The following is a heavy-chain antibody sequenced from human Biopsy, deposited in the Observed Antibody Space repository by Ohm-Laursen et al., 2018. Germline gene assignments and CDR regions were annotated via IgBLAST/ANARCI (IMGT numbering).Heavy chain of an antibody. D-gene: IGHD2-15*01. Sequence: TQTLTLTCAFSGFSLSNYGVGVGWIRQPPGKALEWLALIFWDDDKGYNPSLKNRLTVTKDTSKNQEVLTMINVDPVDTATYYCAHSPWYQDSRYYYDYWGQGILVTVFS. CDR1: GFSLSNYGVG. CDR3: AHSPWYQDSRYYYDY. V-gene: IGHV2-5*02. J-gene: IGHJ4*02. CDR2: IFWDDDK.